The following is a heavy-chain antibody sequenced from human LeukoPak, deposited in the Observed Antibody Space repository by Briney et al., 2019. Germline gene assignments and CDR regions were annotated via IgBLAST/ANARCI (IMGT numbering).Heavy chain of an antibody. CDR3: ARPLGYCSDSRCPQSWFDP. D-gene: IGHD2-15*01. CDR2: INHSGRT. J-gene: IGHJ5*02. V-gene: IGHV4-34*01. CDR1: GGSFSGYY. Sequence: SETLSLTCAVSGGSFSGYYWTWIRQPPGTGLEWIGEINHSGRTNYNPSLKSRVIISVDTSKNQFSLKLNSVTAADTAVYYCARPLGYCSDSRCPQSWFDPWGQGTLVTVSS.